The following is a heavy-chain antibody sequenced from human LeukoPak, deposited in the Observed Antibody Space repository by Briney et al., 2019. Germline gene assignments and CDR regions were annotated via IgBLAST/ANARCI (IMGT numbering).Heavy chain of an antibody. J-gene: IGHJ6*02. CDR3: ATARYYYYGMDV. CDR2: IYTSEST. CDR1: GGLISSYY. Sequence: SEILSLMCTVCGGLISSYYWRWIRQPAGKGLELIGRIYTSESTNYTPSLKSRVTMSVDTSKNQFSLKLSSVTAADTAVYYCATARYYYYGMDVWGQGTTVTVSS. V-gene: IGHV4-4*07.